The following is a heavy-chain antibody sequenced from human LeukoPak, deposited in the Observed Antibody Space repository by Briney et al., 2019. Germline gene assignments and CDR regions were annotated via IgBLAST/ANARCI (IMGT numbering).Heavy chain of an antibody. Sequence: SETLSLTCTVSGGSISSYYWSWIRQPPGKGLEWIGYIYCSGSTNYNPSLKSRVTISVDTSKNQFSLKLSSVTAADTAVYYCARLVSGSYGRVDYWGQGTLVTVSS. J-gene: IGHJ4*02. CDR3: ARLVSGSYGRVDY. CDR2: IYCSGST. CDR1: GGSISSYY. V-gene: IGHV4-59*08. D-gene: IGHD3-16*01.